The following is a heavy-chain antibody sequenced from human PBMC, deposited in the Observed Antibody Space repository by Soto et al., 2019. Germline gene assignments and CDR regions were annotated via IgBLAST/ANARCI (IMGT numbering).Heavy chain of an antibody. D-gene: IGHD3-10*01. Sequence: QVQLVQSGAELKKPGASVKVSCKASGYTFSNYDMNWVRQATGQGPEWIGWVNPNNGDTGYAQKFLGRVTLTTDLSTTTAYMELTSLRSEDTAIYYCAKVSRKGSAIDFDYWGQGTLITVSS. CDR1: GYTFSNYD. CDR3: AKVSRKGSAIDFDY. J-gene: IGHJ4*02. CDR2: VNPNNGDT. V-gene: IGHV1-8*01.